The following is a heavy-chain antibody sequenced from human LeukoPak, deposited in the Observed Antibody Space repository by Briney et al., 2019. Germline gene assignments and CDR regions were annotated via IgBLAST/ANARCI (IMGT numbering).Heavy chain of an antibody. CDR2: INPNTGAT. CDR3: ARDRVGSGWPRPYYFEK. J-gene: IGHJ4*02. V-gene: IGHV1-2*02. CDR1: GYTFSVYY. Sequence: GASVKVSCKASGYTFSVYYLHWVRQAPGQGLEWLGWINPNTGATMSAQKFQGRVTMTRDTSIDTAYMELSRLTSDDTAVYYCARDRVGSGWPRPYYFEKWGQGTLVTVSS. D-gene: IGHD6-19*01.